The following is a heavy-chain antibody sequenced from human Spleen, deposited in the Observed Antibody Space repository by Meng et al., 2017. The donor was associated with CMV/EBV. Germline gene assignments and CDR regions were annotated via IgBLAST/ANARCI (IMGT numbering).Heavy chain of an antibody. D-gene: IGHD2/OR15-2a*01. CDR3: ARARGGDKNKYYYYYYGMDV. Sequence: GESLKISCAASEFTFSHYAMYWVRQAPGKGLDWVAIISYDGWSKYYADSVKGRFTISRDNSKNTLFLQMNSLRAEDTGVYYCARARGGDKNKYYYYYYGMDVWGQGTTVTVSS. CDR1: EFTFSHYA. CDR2: ISYDGWSK. J-gene: IGHJ6*02. V-gene: IGHV3-30*04.